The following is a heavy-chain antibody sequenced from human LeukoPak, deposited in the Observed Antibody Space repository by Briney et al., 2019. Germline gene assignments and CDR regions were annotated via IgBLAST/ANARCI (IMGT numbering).Heavy chain of an antibody. CDR3: ARFRTWGDKAFDY. D-gene: IGHD2-21*02. J-gene: IGHJ4*02. CDR2: IGTTSGAI. V-gene: IGHV3-48*01. Sequence: GGSLRLSCAASGFTFNAFGMNWVRRAPGKGLEWVSYIGTTSGAIYYADSVKGRFTISRDSAKNSLYLQMNSLRAEDTAVYYCARFRTWGDKAFDYWGQGTLVTVSS. CDR1: GFTFNAFG.